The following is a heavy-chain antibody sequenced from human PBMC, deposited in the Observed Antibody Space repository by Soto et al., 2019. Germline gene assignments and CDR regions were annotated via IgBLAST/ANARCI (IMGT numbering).Heavy chain of an antibody. J-gene: IGHJ4*02. CDR1: GFIVSSSY. CDR3: ARCSGCYGQCYFDC. D-gene: IGHD6-25*01. V-gene: IGHV3-53*02. CDR2: IYSDGRT. Sequence: DVQLVETGGGLIQPGGSLRLSCAASGFIVSSSYMSWVRQAPGKGLEWVSVIYSDGRTYYADSVKGRFTISRDNSKNTLYLQMNSLSAEDTAVYYGARCSGCYGQCYFDCWGQGTLVTVSS.